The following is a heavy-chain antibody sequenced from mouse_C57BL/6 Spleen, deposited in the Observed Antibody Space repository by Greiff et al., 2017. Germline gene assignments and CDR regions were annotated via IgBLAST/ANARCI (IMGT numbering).Heavy chain of an antibody. CDR2: IDPNSGGT. CDR1: GYTFTSYW. CDR3: ARSGYVSSFYWCFDV. J-gene: IGHJ1*03. V-gene: IGHV1-72*01. Sequence: QVQLQQPGAELVKPGASVKLSCKASGYTFTSYWMHWVKQRPGRGLEWIGRIDPNSGGTKYNEKFKSKATLTVDKPTRTAYMPLSRLTSEDSEVYFCARSGYVSSFYWCFDVWGTGTTVTVSS. D-gene: IGHD1-1*01.